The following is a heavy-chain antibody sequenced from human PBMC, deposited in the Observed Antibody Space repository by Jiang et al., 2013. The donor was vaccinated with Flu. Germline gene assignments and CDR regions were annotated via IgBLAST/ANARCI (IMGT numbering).Heavy chain of an antibody. Sequence: GPGLVKPSQTLSLTCTVSGGSISSGDYYWSWIRQPPGKGLEWIGYIYYSGSTYYNPSLKSRVTISVDTSKNQFSLKLSSVTAADTAVYYCARANYDFWSGYPRGWFDPWGQGTLVTVSS. D-gene: IGHD3-3*01. CDR3: ARANYDFWSGYPRGWFDP. J-gene: IGHJ5*02. V-gene: IGHV4-30-4*01. CDR2: IYYSGST. CDR1: GGSISSGDYY.